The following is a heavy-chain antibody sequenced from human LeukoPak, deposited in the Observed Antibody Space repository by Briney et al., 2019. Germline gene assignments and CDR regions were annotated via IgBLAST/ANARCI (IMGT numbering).Heavy chain of an antibody. J-gene: IGHJ4*02. V-gene: IGHV4-59*01. CDR1: GGSISSYY. D-gene: IGHD3-22*01. CDR3: ARRRRAYYYDSSGQNRYYFDY. Sequence: PSETLSLTCTVSGGSISSYYWSWIRQTPGKGLEWIGYIYYSESTNYNLSLKSRVTISVDTSKNQFSLKLSSVTAADTAVYYCARRRRAYYYDSSGQNRYYFDYWGQGTLVTVSS. CDR2: IYYSEST.